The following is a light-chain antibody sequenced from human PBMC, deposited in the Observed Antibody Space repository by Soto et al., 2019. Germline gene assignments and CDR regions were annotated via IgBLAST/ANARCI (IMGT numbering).Light chain of an antibody. CDR2: DAS. V-gene: IGKV3-15*01. J-gene: IGKJ5*01. CDR3: QQYYRWPIT. CDR1: QSVSSK. Sequence: EIVMTQSPATLSVSPGERATLSCRASQSVSSKLAWYQHKPGQAPRLLVYDASTWATGIPVRFSGSGSGTDFTLTISSLQSEDFAVYYCQQYYRWPITFGQGTRLEIK.